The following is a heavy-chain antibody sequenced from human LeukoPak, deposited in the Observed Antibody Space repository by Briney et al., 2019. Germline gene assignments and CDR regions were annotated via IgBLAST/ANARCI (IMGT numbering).Heavy chain of an antibody. Sequence: GGSLRLSCAASGFTFSNYAMSWVRQAPGKGLEWVSAISGSGGSTYYADSVKGRFTISRDNSKNTLYLQMNSLRADDTAVYYCAKSRAVVVTAILDYWGQGTLVTVSS. J-gene: IGHJ4*02. CDR2: ISGSGGST. CDR3: AKSRAVVVTAILDY. V-gene: IGHV3-23*01. D-gene: IGHD2-21*02. CDR1: GFTFSNYA.